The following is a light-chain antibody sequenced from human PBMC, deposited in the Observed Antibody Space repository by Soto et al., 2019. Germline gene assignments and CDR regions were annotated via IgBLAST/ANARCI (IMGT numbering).Light chain of an antibody. V-gene: IGLV1-44*01. Sequence: QAVVTQPPSASGTPGQRVTISCSGSSSNIGSNYVYWYQQLPGTAPKLVISNNNRRPSGVPDRFSGSKSGTSASLAISGLQSEDEADYYCAAWDDSLNGRVFGGGTKLTVL. CDR1: SSNIGSNY. CDR2: NNN. CDR3: AAWDDSLNGRV. J-gene: IGLJ2*01.